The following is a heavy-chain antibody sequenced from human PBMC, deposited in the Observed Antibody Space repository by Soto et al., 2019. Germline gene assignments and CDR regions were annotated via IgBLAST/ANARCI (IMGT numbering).Heavy chain of an antibody. CDR2: IIPIFSTA. J-gene: IGHJ5*02. CDR1: GGTFSSYA. Sequence: QVQLVQSGAEVKEPGSSVKVSCKASGGTFSSYAISWARQAPGQGLEWMGGIIPIFSTANYAQKFQGRVTITADKSTSTAYMELSSLRSEDTAVYYCASLPVATYNWFDPWGQGTLVTVSS. V-gene: IGHV1-69*06. D-gene: IGHD5-12*01. CDR3: ASLPVATYNWFDP.